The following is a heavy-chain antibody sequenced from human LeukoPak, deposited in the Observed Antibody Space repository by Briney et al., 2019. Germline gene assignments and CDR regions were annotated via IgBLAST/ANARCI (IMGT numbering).Heavy chain of an antibody. Sequence: SETLSLTCTVSGDSINNYYCSWIRQPAGKGLEWIGRVYTSGSTDYNPSLKGRVTMSVDTSKNQFSLKLSSVTAADTAVYYCARGGFSGSYFRWFDPWGQGTLVTVSS. CDR2: VYTSGST. D-gene: IGHD1-26*01. J-gene: IGHJ5*02. V-gene: IGHV4-4*07. CDR3: ARGGFSGSYFRWFDP. CDR1: GDSINNYY.